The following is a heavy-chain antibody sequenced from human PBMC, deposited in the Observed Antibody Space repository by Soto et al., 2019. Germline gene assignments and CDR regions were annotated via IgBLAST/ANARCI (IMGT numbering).Heavy chain of an antibody. CDR3: ARDRNIVVVPAAIADY. CDR2: IWYDGIKK. J-gene: IGHJ4*02. V-gene: IGHV3-33*01. CDR1: GFTFSSYG. Sequence: QVQLVESGGGVVQPGRSLRLSCAASGFTFSSYGMHWVHQAPGKGLEWVAVIWYDGIKKHYADSVKGRFTISRDNSKNTLYLEMNSLRVEDTAVYYCARDRNIVVVPAAIADYWGQGTLVTVSS. D-gene: IGHD2-2*01.